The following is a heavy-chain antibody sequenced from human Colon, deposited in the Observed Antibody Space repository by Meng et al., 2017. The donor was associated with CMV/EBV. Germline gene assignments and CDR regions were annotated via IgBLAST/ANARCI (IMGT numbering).Heavy chain of an antibody. Sequence: VPLLQADPGRVAPAQATSLDSRCLCGYISSESHDWSYTQRPAGKGPEWNGLVYSTDFTKYKPTLKSRVTMSVDTSKNQFSLKLSSVTAADTAVYFCAMGNFGGGRLLDPFDNWGQGTLVTGSS. CDR3: AMGNFGGGRLLDPFDN. J-gene: IGHJ4*02. V-gene: IGHV4-61*02. CDR1: GYISSESHD. D-gene: IGHD3-3*01. CDR2: VYSTDFT.